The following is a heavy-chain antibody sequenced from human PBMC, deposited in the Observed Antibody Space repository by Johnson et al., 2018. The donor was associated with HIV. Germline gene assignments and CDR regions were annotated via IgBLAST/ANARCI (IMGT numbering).Heavy chain of an antibody. J-gene: IGHJ3*02. Sequence: VQLVESGGGLVQSGGSLRLSCAASGFTFSSNYMSWVRQAPGKGLEWVSVIYSGGSTYYADSVKGRFTISRDNSKNTLYLQMNSLRAEDTAVYYCARSRYGSGSTHDAFDIWGQGTMVTVSS. CDR2: IYSGGST. CDR1: GFTFSSNY. D-gene: IGHD3-10*01. CDR3: ARSRYGSGSTHDAFDI. V-gene: IGHV3-66*01.